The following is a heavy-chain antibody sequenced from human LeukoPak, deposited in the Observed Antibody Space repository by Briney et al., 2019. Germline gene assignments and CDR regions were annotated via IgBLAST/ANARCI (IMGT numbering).Heavy chain of an antibody. CDR3: ARKSGDYGDFGFDP. CDR2: INHSGST. J-gene: IGHJ5*02. D-gene: IGHD4-17*01. CDR1: GGSFSGYY. Sequence: SETLSLTCAVYGGSFSGYYWSWIRQPPGKGLEWIGEINHSGSTNYDPSLKSRVTISVDTSKNQFSLKLSSVTAADTAVFYCARKSGDYGDFGFDPWGQGTLVTVSS. V-gene: IGHV4-34*01.